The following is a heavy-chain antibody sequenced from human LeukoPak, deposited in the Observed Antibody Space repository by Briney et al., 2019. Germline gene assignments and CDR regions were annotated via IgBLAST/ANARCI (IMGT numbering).Heavy chain of an antibody. D-gene: IGHD3-22*01. J-gene: IGHJ4*02. CDR1: GFTFSSYG. Sequence: GGSPRLSCAASGFTFSSYGMHWVRQAPGKGLEWVAFIRYDGSNKYYADSVKGRFTISRDNSKNTLYLQMNSLRAEDTAVYYCAKDPYYDSPPHDYWGQGTLVIVSS. V-gene: IGHV3-30*02. CDR3: AKDPYYDSPPHDY. CDR2: IRYDGSNK.